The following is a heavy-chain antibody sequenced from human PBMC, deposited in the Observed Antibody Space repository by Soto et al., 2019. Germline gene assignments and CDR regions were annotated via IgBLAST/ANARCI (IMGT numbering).Heavy chain of an antibody. CDR3: ARDPFNQLLFIYYGMDV. J-gene: IGHJ6*02. CDR2: IWYDGSNK. Sequence: GGSLRLSCAASGFTFSSYGMHWVRQAPGKGLEWVAVIWYDGSNKYYADSVKGRFTISRDNSKNTLYLQMNSLRAEDTAVYYCARDPFNQLLFIYYGMDVWGQGTTVTISS. V-gene: IGHV3-33*01. D-gene: IGHD2-2*01. CDR1: GFTFSSYG.